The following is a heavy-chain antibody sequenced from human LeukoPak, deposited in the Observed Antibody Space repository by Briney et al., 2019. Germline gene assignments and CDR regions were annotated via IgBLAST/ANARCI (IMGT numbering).Heavy chain of an antibody. D-gene: IGHD3-22*01. J-gene: IGHJ5*02. CDR3: ACTYHASSGKSNWFDP. CDR2: ISAYNGKT. Sequence: APLKVSCKAAGYTFTTSGISWVPQAPGQGLEGMGGISAYNGKTKCAQKFPGRATMTTESSTSTTYTALRCPRSAATTFSYCACTYHASSGKSNWFDPWGQGTLVTVSS. CDR1: GYTFTTSG. V-gene: IGHV1-18*01.